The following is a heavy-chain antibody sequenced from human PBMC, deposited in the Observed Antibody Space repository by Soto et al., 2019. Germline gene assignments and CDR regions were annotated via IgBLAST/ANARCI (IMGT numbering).Heavy chain of an antibody. CDR1: GFTFSSYA. Sequence: EVQLLESGGGLVQPGGSLRLSCAASGFTFSSYAMSWVRQAPGKGLEWVSAISGSGGSTYYADSVKGRFTISRDNSKNTLYLQMNGQRAEDTAVYYCAKDALGYCISTSCLGPDSWGQGTLVTFSP. J-gene: IGHJ4*02. CDR3: AKDALGYCISTSCLGPDS. D-gene: IGHD2-2*01. V-gene: IGHV3-23*01. CDR2: ISGSGGST.